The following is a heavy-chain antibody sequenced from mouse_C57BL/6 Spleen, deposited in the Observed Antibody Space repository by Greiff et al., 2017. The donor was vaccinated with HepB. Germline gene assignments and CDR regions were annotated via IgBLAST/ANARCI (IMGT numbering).Heavy chain of an antibody. Sequence: EVQVVESGGGLVKPGGSLKLSCAASGFTFSSYAMSWVRQTPEKRLEWVATISDGGSYTYYPDNVKGRFTISRDNAKTNLYLQMSHLKSEDTAMYYCAREGRDGGLLFDYWGQGTTLTVSS. CDR2: ISDGGSYT. CDR3: AREGRDGGLLFDY. V-gene: IGHV5-4*01. CDR1: GFTFSSYA. D-gene: IGHD2-10*01. J-gene: IGHJ2*01.